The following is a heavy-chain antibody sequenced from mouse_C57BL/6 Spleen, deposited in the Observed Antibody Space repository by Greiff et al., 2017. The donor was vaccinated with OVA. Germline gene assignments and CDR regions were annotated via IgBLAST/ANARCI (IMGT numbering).Heavy chain of an antibody. J-gene: IGHJ2*01. CDR2: IHPNSGST. CDR1: GYTFTSYW. CDR3: ARSRDSDYFDC. Sequence: VQLQQPGAELVKPGASVKLSCKASGYTFTSYWMHWVKQRPGQGLEWIGMIHPNSGSTNYNEKFKSKATLTVDKSSSTAYMQLSSLTSEDSAVYYCARSRDSDYFDCWGKGTTLTVSS. V-gene: IGHV1-64*01.